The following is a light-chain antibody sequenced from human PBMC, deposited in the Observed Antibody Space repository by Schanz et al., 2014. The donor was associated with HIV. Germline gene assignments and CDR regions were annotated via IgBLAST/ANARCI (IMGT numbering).Light chain of an antibody. V-gene: IGKV1-5*01. CDR1: HNIGNW. CDR2: AAS. CDR3: QQYYSYPLT. Sequence: DIQMTQSPSTLSASVGDRVTITCRASHNIGNWLTWYQQKPGKAPKLLIYAASTLQSGVPSRFSGSGSGTDFTLTISCLQSEDFATYYCQQYYSYPLTFGQGTKLEIK. J-gene: IGKJ2*01.